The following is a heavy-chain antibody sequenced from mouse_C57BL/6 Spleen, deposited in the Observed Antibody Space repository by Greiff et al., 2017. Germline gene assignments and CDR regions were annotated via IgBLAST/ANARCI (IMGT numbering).Heavy chain of an antibody. V-gene: IGHV1-7*01. D-gene: IGHD3-1*01. J-gene: IGHJ1*03. CDR3: ARSNYSPGYFDV. CDR1: GYTFTSYW. CDR2: INPSSGYT. Sequence: QVQLKQSGAELAKPGASVKLSCKASGYTFTSYWMHWVKQRPGQGLEWIGYINPSSGYTKYNQKFKDKATLTADKSSSTAYMQLSSLTYEDSAVXYCARSNYSPGYFDVWGTGTTVTVSS.